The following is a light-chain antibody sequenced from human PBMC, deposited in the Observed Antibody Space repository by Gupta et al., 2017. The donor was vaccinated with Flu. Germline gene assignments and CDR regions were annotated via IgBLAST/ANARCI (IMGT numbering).Light chain of an antibody. Sequence: TAKITCGGNSVGSKTVHWYQHKPGQAPVLVVYDDSLRPSGIPERFSGSNSGNTTTLIISRVGAGDEADYDCHLWDGSGDQRVCVFGGGTKLTVL. CDR2: DDS. CDR3: HLWDGSGDQRVCV. J-gene: IGLJ3*02. CDR1: SVGSKT. V-gene: IGLV3-21*02.